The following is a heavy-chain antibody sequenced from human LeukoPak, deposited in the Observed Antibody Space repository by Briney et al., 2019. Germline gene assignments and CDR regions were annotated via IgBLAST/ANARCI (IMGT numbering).Heavy chain of an antibody. Sequence: GASVKVSCKASGYTFTSYGISWVRQAPGQGLEWMGWISAYNGNTNYAQKLQGRVTMTTDTSTSTAYMELRSLRSDDTAVYYCASSRYYYDSSGSYYFDYWGQGTLVTVSS. V-gene: IGHV1-18*01. CDR1: GYTFTSYG. CDR3: ASSRYYYDSSGSYYFDY. CDR2: ISAYNGNT. J-gene: IGHJ4*02. D-gene: IGHD3-22*01.